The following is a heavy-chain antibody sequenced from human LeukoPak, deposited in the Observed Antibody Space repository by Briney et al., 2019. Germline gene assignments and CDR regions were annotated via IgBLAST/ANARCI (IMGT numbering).Heavy chain of an antibody. Sequence: GGSLRLSCAASGFTFRNYAMSWVRQAPGKGLEWVSAIDSGGGTYYANSVKGRFTIFRDNSKNTLYLQLSSLRVEDTAVYYCAKGPQGDWGQGALVTVSS. J-gene: IGHJ4*02. CDR1: GFTFRNYA. D-gene: IGHD3-16*01. CDR2: IDSGGGT. V-gene: IGHV3-23*01. CDR3: AKGPQGD.